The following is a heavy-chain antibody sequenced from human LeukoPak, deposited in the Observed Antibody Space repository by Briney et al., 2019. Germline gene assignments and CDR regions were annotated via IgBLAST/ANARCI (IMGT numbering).Heavy chain of an antibody. Sequence: GGSLRLSCAASGFTFSSYWMSWVRQAPGKGLEWVANIKQDGSEKYYVDSVKGRFTISRDNAKNSLYLQMNSLRAEDTAVHYCASSHYDFWSGYYYLGYYFDYWGQGTLVTVSS. J-gene: IGHJ4*02. CDR2: IKQDGSEK. V-gene: IGHV3-7*01. CDR3: ASSHYDFWSGYYYLGYYFDY. D-gene: IGHD3-3*01. CDR1: GFTFSSYW.